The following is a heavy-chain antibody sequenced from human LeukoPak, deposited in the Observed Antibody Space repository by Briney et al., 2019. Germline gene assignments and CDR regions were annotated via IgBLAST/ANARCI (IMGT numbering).Heavy chain of an antibody. Sequence: ASVKVSCKVSGYTLTELSMHWVRQAPGKGLEWMGGFDPEDGETIYAQKFQGRVTMTEDTSTDTAYMELSSLKSDDTAVYYCARFLGYCSGGSCYFDYWGQGTLVTVSS. J-gene: IGHJ4*02. D-gene: IGHD2-15*01. CDR2: FDPEDGET. V-gene: IGHV1-24*01. CDR1: GYTLTELS. CDR3: ARFLGYCSGGSCYFDY.